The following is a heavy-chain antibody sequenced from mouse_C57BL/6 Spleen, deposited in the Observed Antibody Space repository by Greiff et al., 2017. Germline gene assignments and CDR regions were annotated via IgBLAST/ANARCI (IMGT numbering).Heavy chain of an antibody. Sequence: QVQLQQSGAELVKPGASVKLSCKASGYTFTSYWMHWVKQRPGQGLEWIGMIHPNSGSTNYNEKFKSKATLTVDKSSSTAYMQLSSLTSEDSAVYYCARFLYDGYYGYWGQGTTLTVSS. V-gene: IGHV1-64*01. CDR1: GYTFTSYW. CDR3: ARFLYDGYYGY. J-gene: IGHJ2*01. CDR2: IHPNSGST. D-gene: IGHD2-3*01.